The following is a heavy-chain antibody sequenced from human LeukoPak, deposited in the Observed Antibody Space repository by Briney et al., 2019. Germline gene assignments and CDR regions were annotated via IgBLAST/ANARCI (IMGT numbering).Heavy chain of an antibody. CDR3: AKDLESMYYYYYMDV. V-gene: IGHV3-74*01. Sequence: GGSLRLSCAASGFTFSSYWMHWVRHAPGKGLVWVSRINSDGSSTSYADSVKGRFTISRDNAKNTLYLQMNSLRAEDTAVYYCAKDLESMYYYYYMDVWGKGTTVTVSS. CDR2: INSDGSST. CDR1: GFTFSSYW. J-gene: IGHJ6*03.